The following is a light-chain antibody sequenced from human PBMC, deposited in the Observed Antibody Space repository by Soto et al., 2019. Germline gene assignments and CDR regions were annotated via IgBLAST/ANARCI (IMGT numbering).Light chain of an antibody. J-gene: IGKJ1*01. CDR3: QQSDTMPWT. Sequence: DIQMTPSPSSLSASEGDRITITCRASQSISGYLNWYQKKSGQAPRLLMYAASSLQSGVPSRFSGSGSGTDFTLTISSLQPEDSATYYCQQSDTMPWTVGQGTKVDIK. V-gene: IGKV1-39*01. CDR1: QSISGY. CDR2: AAS.